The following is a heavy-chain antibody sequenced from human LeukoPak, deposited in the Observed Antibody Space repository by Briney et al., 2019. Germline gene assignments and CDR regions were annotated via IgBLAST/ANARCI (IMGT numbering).Heavy chain of an antibody. Sequence: SETLSLTCAVSGYSISSGYYWGWIRQPPGKGLEWIATIYHSGDTYYNPSLKSRVTISVDTSKNQFSLKLSSVTAADTAVYYCARVAYDFWSGYNPPFYFDYWGQGTPVTVSS. CDR2: IYHSGDT. V-gene: IGHV4-38-2*01. J-gene: IGHJ4*02. CDR3: ARVAYDFWSGYNPPFYFDY. D-gene: IGHD3-3*01. CDR1: GYSISSGYY.